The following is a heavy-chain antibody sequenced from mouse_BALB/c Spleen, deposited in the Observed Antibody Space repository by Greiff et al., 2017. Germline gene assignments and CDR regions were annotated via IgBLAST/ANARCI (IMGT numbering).Heavy chain of an antibody. Sequence: VQLQQSGAELVKPGASVKLSCKASGYTFTSYYMYWVKQRPGQGLEWIGEINPSNGGTNFNEKFKSKATLTLDKSSSTAYMQLSSLTSEDSAVYCCTRGNSYFDYWGQGTTLTVSS. J-gene: IGHJ2*01. CDR1: GYTFTSYY. V-gene: IGHV1S81*02. CDR3: TRGNSYFDY. D-gene: IGHD2-1*01. CDR2: INPSNGGT.